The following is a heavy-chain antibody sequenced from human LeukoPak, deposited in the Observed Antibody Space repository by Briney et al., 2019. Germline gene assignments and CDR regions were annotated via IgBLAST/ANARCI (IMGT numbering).Heavy chain of an antibody. J-gene: IGHJ5*02. CDR1: GGSISSYY. D-gene: IGHD4-17*01. CDR2: IYYSGST. V-gene: IGHV4-59*08. CDR3: ASLYGDYVGWFDP. Sequence: PSETLSLTCTVSGGSISSYYWSWIRQPPGKGLEWIGYIYYSGSTNYNPSLKSRVTISVDTSKNQFSLKLSSVTAADTAVYYCASLYGDYVGWFDPWGQGTLVTVSS.